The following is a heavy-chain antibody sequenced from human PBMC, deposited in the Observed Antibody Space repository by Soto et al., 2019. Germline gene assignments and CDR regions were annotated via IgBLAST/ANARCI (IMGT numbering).Heavy chain of an antibody. CDR3: ARDWYYDILTGYSATGFDP. J-gene: IGHJ5*02. Sequence: SETLSLTCTVSGGSISSYYWSWIRQPPGKGLEWIGYIYYSGSTNYNPSLKSRVTISVDTSKNQFSLKLSSVTAADTAVYYCARDWYYDILTGYSATGFDPWGQGTLVTVSS. D-gene: IGHD3-9*01. CDR1: GGSISSYY. CDR2: IYYSGST. V-gene: IGHV4-59*01.